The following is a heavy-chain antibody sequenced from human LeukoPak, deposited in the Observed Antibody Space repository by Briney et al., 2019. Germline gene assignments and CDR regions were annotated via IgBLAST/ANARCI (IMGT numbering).Heavy chain of an antibody. D-gene: IGHD6-19*01. V-gene: IGHV3-23*01. J-gene: IGHJ4*02. CDR1: GFIFSNYA. CDR3: AKGHPISGWTPDY. Sequence: GGSLRLSCAASGFIFSNYAMSWVRQAPGKGLQWVSAISASGGTTYYADSVKGRFTISRDPSKNTLFLQMTSLRADDTALYYCAKGHPISGWTPDYWGQGTLVTVSS. CDR2: ISASGGTT.